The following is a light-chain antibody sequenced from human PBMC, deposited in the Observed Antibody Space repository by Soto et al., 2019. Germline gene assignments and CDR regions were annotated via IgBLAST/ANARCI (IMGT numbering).Light chain of an antibody. CDR1: SNDVGAYNY. Sequence: QSVLTQPPSASGSPGQSVTISCTGTSNDVGAYNYVSWYQQHPGKAPKVMIYEVSKRPSGVPDRFTGSKSGNTASLTVSGLHAEDEADYHCSSYAGSTVIFGGGTKVTVL. CDR2: EVS. J-gene: IGLJ2*01. V-gene: IGLV2-8*01. CDR3: SSYAGSTVI.